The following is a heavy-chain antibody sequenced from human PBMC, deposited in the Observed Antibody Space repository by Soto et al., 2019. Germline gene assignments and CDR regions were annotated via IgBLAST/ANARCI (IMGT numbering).Heavy chain of an antibody. Sequence: QITLKESGPTLLKPTQTLTLTCTFSGFSLSTSAVGVNWIRQPPGKALEWLALIYWNDDKYYTPSLSGRLTITKDTSKTQVVLTMTNMNPVDTATYYCAHGSGWLSDYWGQGILVTVSS. CDR1: GFSLSTSAVG. CDR2: IYWNDDK. CDR3: AHGSGWLSDY. J-gene: IGHJ4*02. V-gene: IGHV2-5*01. D-gene: IGHD6-19*01.